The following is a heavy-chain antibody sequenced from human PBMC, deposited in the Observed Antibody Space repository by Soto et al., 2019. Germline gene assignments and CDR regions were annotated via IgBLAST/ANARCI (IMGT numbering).Heavy chain of an antibody. J-gene: IGHJ4*02. D-gene: IGHD2-15*01. CDR1: GYTFTSYA. CDR3: ARGIADTTSWYEY. Sequence: QVQLVQSGAEVKRPGASVTVSWKASGYTFTSYAIHWVRQAPGQRLEWMGWITAGNGNTKYSQNLQDRVTITRDTSASTAYMELTSLTSEDTAVYYCARGIADTTSWYEYWGQGTLVTVSS. V-gene: IGHV1-3*01. CDR2: ITAGNGNT.